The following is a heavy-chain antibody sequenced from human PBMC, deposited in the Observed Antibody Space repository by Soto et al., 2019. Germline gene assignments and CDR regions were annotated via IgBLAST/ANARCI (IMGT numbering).Heavy chain of an antibody. V-gene: IGHV3-48*03. J-gene: IGHJ6*02. CDR1: GFTFSSYE. Sequence: LRLSCAASGFTFSSYEMNWVRQAPGKGLEWVSYISSSGSTIYYADSVKGRFTISRDNAKNSLYLQMNSLRAEDTAVYYCAREDCSSTSCYGMDVWGQGTTVTVSS. CDR3: AREDCSSTSCYGMDV. D-gene: IGHD2-2*01. CDR2: ISSSGSTI.